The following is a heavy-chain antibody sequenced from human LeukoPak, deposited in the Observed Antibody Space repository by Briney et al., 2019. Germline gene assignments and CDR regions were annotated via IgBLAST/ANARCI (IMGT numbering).Heavy chain of an antibody. D-gene: IGHD2-2*01. J-gene: IGHJ4*02. Sequence: GASVKVSCKASGYTFSSYGISWVRQAPGQGLEWMGWISAYNGNTKYAQKLQGRVTMTTDTSTSTTYMEPRSLRSDDTAVYYCARGRGYCSSTSCRRGIFDYWGQGTLVTVSS. CDR3: ARGRGYCSSTSCRRGIFDY. CDR1: GYTFSSYG. CDR2: ISAYNGNT. V-gene: IGHV1-18*01.